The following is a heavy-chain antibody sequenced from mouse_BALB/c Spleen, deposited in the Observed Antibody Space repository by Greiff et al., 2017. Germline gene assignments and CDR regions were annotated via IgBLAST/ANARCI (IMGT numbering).Heavy chain of an antibody. V-gene: IGHV5-6-4*01. D-gene: IGHD2-1*01. Sequence: EVHLVESGGGLVKPGGSLKLSCAASGFTFSSYTMSWVRQTPEKRLEWVATISSGGSYTYYPDSVKGRFTISRDNAKNTLYLQMSSLKSEDTAMYYCTRDHRGNYYAMDYWGQGTSVTVSS. CDR3: TRDHRGNYYAMDY. CDR1: GFTFSSYT. CDR2: ISSGGSYT. J-gene: IGHJ4*01.